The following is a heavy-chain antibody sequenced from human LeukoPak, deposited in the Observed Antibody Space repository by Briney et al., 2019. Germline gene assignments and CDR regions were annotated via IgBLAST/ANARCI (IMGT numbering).Heavy chain of an antibody. CDR1: GGFISSGNW. D-gene: IGHD4-11*01. V-gene: IGHV4-4*02. CDR3: ARKGPATIADY. J-gene: IGHJ4*02. Sequence: PSGTLSHTCAVSGGFISSGNWWGWFRQPPGKGLEWIGEIHHSVGTNYNPSLKSRVAISMDKSENQFSLDLTSVTAADTAMYYCARKGPATIADYWGRGTLVTVSS. CDR2: IHHSVGT.